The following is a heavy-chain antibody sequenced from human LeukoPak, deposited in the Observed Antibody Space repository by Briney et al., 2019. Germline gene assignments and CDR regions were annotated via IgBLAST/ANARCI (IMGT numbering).Heavy chain of an antibody. CDR3: ATGETGSTLGGY. CDR2: IYDSGST. D-gene: IGHD1-1*01. CDR1: GGPLSAYY. Sequence: PETLSLTCTVSGGPLSAYYWTWIRQPPGKGLEWIGYIYDSGSTNYNPSLKSRVTISVDTSKNQFSLKLTSVTAADTAVYYCATGETGSTLGGYWGQGTLVTVSS. V-gene: IGHV4-59*01. J-gene: IGHJ4*02.